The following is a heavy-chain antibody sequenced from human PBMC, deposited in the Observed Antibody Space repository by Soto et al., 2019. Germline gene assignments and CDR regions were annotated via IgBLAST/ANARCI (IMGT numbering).Heavy chain of an antibody. CDR3: ARGPQVVVPAAPDGKVYYYYMDV. V-gene: IGHV4-34*01. D-gene: IGHD2-2*01. CDR2: INHSGST. CDR1: GGSFSGYY. Sequence: SETLSLTCAVYGGSFSGYYWSWIRQPPGKGLEWIGEINHSGSTNYNPSLKSRVTISVDTSKNQFSLKLSSVTAADTAVYYCARGPQVVVPAAPDGKVYYYYMDVWGKGTTVTVSS. J-gene: IGHJ6*03.